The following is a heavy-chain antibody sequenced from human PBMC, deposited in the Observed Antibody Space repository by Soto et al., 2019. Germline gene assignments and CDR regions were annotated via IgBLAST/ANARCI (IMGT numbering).Heavy chain of an antibody. Sequence: VGSLRLSCAASGFSFNTSGMHWVRQAPGKGLEWVAVIGFDGSQQFYGDSVRGRFTISRDNSKNTLFLQMKSLTPEDTAVYYCATKVRVTNYLYYGMDVWGRGTTVTVSS. CDR1: GFSFNTSG. J-gene: IGHJ6*02. CDR2: IGFDGSQQ. CDR3: ATKVRVTNYLYYGMDV. D-gene: IGHD2-21*02. V-gene: IGHV3-30*03.